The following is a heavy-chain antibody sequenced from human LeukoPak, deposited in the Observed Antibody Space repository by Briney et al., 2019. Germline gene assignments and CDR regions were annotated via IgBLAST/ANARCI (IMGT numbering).Heavy chain of an antibody. V-gene: IGHV3-21*01. CDR3: ARDPDGSDAYFDY. D-gene: IGHD5-24*01. J-gene: IGHJ4*02. Sequence: GGSLRLSCAASGFTFSIYTMNWVRQAPGKGLEWVASITSGSSYIYYAGSVKGRFTISRDNPKNSLYLQMNSLRAEDTAVYYCARDPDGSDAYFDYWGQGTLVTVSS. CDR2: ITSGSSYI. CDR1: GFTFSIYT.